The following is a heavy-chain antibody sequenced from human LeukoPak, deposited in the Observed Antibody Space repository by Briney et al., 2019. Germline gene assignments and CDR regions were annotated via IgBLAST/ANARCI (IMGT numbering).Heavy chain of an antibody. J-gene: IGHJ3*02. V-gene: IGHV4-4*07. CDR3: ARGSDDILTGTPLAFDI. Sequence: SETLSLTCTVSGGSISSYYWSWIRQPAGKGLEWIGRIYTSGSTNYNPSLKSRVTMSVDTSKNQFSLKLSSVTAADTTVYYCARGSDDILTGTPLAFDIWAKGQWSPSLQ. D-gene: IGHD3-9*01. CDR2: IYTSGST. CDR1: GGSISSYY.